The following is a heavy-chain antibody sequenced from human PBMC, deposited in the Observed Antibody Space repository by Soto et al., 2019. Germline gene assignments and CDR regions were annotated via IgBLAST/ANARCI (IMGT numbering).Heavy chain of an antibody. V-gene: IGHV3-33*01. CDR2: ILNDGSNR. CDR3: ARDDEYSGNGMDV. D-gene: IGHD3-10*01. J-gene: IGHJ6*02. CDR1: EFTFSNYG. Sequence: QVQLVESGGGVVQPGRSLRLSCAASEFTFSNYGMHWVRQAPGKGLEWVAVILNDGSNRYHADSVKDRFTISRDNSKNKLYLQMNILRAEDTAVYYCARDDEYSGNGMDVWGQGTTVTVS.